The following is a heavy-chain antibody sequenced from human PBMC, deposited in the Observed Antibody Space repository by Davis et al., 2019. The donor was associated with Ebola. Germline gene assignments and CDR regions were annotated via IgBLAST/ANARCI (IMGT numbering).Heavy chain of an antibody. J-gene: IGHJ6*04. Sequence: SETLSLTCTVSGASMTSAHYWGWIRQPPGKGLEWIGSIYYSGSTYYNPSLKSRVTISVDTSKNQFSLKLSSVTAADTAVYYCARQSYSSFPYGMDVWGKGTTVTVSS. CDR2: IYYSGST. CDR1: GASMTSAHY. V-gene: IGHV4-39*01. D-gene: IGHD6-6*01. CDR3: ARQSYSSFPYGMDV.